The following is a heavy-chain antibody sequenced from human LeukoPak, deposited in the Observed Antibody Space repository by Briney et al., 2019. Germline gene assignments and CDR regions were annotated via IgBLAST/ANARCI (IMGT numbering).Heavy chain of an antibody. CDR2: ISNSGGST. CDR1: GFTFNTYT. D-gene: IGHD5-18*01. Sequence: GESLRLSCAASGFTFNTYTMYWVRQAPGKGLEWVSGISNSGGSTYYADSVKGRFTISRDNSKNTLYLQMNSLRAEDTALYYCARDRGYSYGVVDYWGQGTLVTVSS. J-gene: IGHJ4*02. CDR3: ARDRGYSYGVVDY. V-gene: IGHV3-23*01.